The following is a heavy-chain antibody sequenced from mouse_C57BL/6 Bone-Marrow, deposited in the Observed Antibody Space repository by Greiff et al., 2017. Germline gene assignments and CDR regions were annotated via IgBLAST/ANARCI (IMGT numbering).Heavy chain of an antibody. D-gene: IGHD1-1*01. CDR1: GYSITSGYY. V-gene: IGHV3-6*01. Sequence: EVQLVESGPGLVKPSQSLSLTCSVTGYSITSGYYWNWIRQFPGNKLEWMGYISYDGSNNYNPSLKNRISITRDTSKNQFFLKLNSVTTEDTATYYCARAPFHYGSSYFYYFDYWGQGTTLTVSS. CDR3: ARAPFHYGSSYFYYFDY. J-gene: IGHJ2*01. CDR2: ISYDGSN.